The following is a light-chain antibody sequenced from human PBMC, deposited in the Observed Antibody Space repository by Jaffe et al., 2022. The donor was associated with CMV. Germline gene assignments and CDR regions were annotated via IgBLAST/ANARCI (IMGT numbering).Light chain of an antibody. CDR3: SSYTTSSTLV. CDR2: DVN. J-gene: IGLJ1*01. V-gene: IGLV2-14*03. Sequence: QSALTQPASVSGSPGQSITISCTGTSSDVGAYNYVSWYQQHPGKAPKVLIYDVNKRPSGLSTRFSGSKSGNTASLTISGLQAEDEADYYCSSYTTSSTLVFGTGTKVTVL. CDR1: SSDVGAYNY.